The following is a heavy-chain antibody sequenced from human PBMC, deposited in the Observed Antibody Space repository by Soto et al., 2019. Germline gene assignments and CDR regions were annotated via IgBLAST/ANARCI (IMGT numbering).Heavy chain of an antibody. CDR3: ARGPGEAGYSYGVDY. V-gene: IGHV4-34*01. Sequence: QVQLQQWGAGLLKPSETLSLTCAVYGGSFSGYYWSWIRQPPGQGLEWIGEINHSGSTNYNPSLRSRVTISVDTSKNQFSLKLSSVTAADTAVYYCARGPGEAGYSYGVDYCGQGTLVTVSS. CDR2: INHSGST. D-gene: IGHD5-18*01. J-gene: IGHJ4*02. CDR1: GGSFSGYY.